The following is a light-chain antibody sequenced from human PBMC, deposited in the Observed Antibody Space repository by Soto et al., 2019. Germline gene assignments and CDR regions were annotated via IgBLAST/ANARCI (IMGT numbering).Light chain of an antibody. CDR3: QHYDHLPPFT. V-gene: IGKV1-33*01. Sequence: DIQMTQSPSSLSASVGDRVTITCQASQDIRKYLSWYQQKPGKAPKLLIYGASYLETGVPSRFSGSGYGTDFTCTISSLQPEDIATYYCQHYDHLPPFTFGPGTKVAIK. J-gene: IGKJ3*01. CDR2: GAS. CDR1: QDIRKY.